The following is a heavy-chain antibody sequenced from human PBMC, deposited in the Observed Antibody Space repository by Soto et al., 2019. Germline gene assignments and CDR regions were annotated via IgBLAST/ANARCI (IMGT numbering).Heavy chain of an antibody. CDR3: ARVTTFYDILTSSYALNYFDY. CDR2: IYAGGNT. V-gene: IGHV3-53*01. J-gene: IGHJ4*02. D-gene: IGHD3-9*01. CDR1: GFSVTSNY. Sequence: GGSLRLSCAACGFSVTSNYMTWVRQAPGKGLECVSVIYAGGNTYYPDSVKGRFTISSDNSKNTLFLQMNNPRAEDTAVYYCARVTTFYDILTSSYALNYFDYWGQGTRVTVSS.